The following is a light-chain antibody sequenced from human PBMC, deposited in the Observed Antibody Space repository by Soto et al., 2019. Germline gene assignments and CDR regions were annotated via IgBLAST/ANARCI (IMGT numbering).Light chain of an antibody. CDR3: QAWDNYTAI. CDR2: QDT. CDR1: KLGEKY. Sequence: SSELAQPPSVSVSPGQTATIICSGNKLGEKYVCWYQQKPGQSPMMVIYQDTKRPSGIPERFSGSNSGNTATLTISGTQVMDEADYCCQAWDNYTAIFGGGTKLTVL. V-gene: IGLV3-1*01. J-gene: IGLJ2*01.